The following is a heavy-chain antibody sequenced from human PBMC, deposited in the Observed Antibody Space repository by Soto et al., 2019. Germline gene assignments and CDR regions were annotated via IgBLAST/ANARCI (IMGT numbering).Heavy chain of an antibody. V-gene: IGHV3-33*01. CDR2: IWYDGSNK. D-gene: IGHD3-10*01. CDR1: GFIFSNFG. CDR3: GRDNYRAPVDP. J-gene: IGHJ5*02. Sequence: QVQLVESGGGVVQPGRSLRLSCTGSGFIFSNFGIHWVRQAPGKGLEWVAVIWYDGSNKYYADSVKGRFTVARDNSKNTVYLEMNSLRVEATAVYYCGRDNYRAPVDPWGQGTLVTVSS.